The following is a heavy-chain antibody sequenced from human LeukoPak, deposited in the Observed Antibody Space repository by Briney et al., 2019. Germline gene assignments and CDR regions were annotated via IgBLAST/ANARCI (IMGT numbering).Heavy chain of an antibody. CDR2: IYPGDSDT. Sequence: GESLKISCKGSGYSFTSYWIGWVRQMPGKGLEWMGIIYPGDSDTRYSPSFQGQVTISADKSISTAYLQWSSLKASDTAMCYCARTIVPPYYYYYMDVWGKGTTVTVSS. CDR1: GYSFTSYW. V-gene: IGHV5-51*01. D-gene: IGHD2-8*01. J-gene: IGHJ6*03. CDR3: ARTIVPPYYYYYMDV.